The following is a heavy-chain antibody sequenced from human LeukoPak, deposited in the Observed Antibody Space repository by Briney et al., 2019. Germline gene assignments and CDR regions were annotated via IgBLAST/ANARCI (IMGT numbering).Heavy chain of an antibody. V-gene: IGHV3-23*01. CDR2: ISGSGRST. Sequence: GGSLRLSCAASEFTFISYAMIWVRQAPGKGLEWVSAISGSGRSTFYADSVKGRFTISRDNSKNTLYLQMDSLRPDDTAVYYCAKVRYQLLYGSLDYWGQGTLVTVSS. J-gene: IGHJ4*02. CDR3: AKVRYQLLYGSLDY. CDR1: EFTFISYA. D-gene: IGHD2-2*02.